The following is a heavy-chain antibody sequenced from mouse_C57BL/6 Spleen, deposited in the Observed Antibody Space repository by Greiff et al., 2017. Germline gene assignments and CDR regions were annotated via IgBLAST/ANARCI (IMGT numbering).Heavy chain of an antibody. CDR1: GYTFTSYW. CDR3: ARGVGYYEGYFDG. CDR2: IYPGSGST. Sequence: QVHVKQSGAELVKPGASVKMSCKASGYTFTSYWITWVKQRPGQGLEWIGDIYPGSGSTNYNEKFKSKATLTVDTSSSTAYMQLSSLTSEDSAVYYCARGVGYYEGYFDGWGTGTTVTVSS. V-gene: IGHV1-55*01. D-gene: IGHD2-3*01. J-gene: IGHJ1*03.